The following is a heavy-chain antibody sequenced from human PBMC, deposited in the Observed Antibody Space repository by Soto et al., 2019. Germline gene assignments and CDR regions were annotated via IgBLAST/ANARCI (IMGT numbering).Heavy chain of an antibody. CDR3: ARAQDYGDYYYYYGMDV. Sequence: QVQLVESGGGVVQPGRSLRLSCAASGFTFSRYGMHWVRQAPGKGLEWVAVIWYDGSNKYYADSVKGRFTISRDNSKNTLYLQMNSLRAKDTAVYYCARAQDYGDYYYYYGMDVWGQGTTVTVSS. J-gene: IGHJ6*02. CDR2: IWYDGSNK. CDR1: GFTFSRYG. V-gene: IGHV3-33*01. D-gene: IGHD4-17*01.